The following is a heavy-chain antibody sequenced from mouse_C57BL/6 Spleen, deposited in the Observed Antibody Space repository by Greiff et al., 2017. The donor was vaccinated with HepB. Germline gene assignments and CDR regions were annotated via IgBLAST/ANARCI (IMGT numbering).Heavy chain of an antibody. CDR2: ISYDGSN. CDR1: GYSITSGYY. V-gene: IGHV3-6*01. CDR3: ATIYYDYLFDY. J-gene: IGHJ2*01. D-gene: IGHD2-4*01. Sequence: ESGPGLVKPSQSLSLTCSVTGYSITSGYYWNWIRQFPGNKLEWMGYISYDGSNNYNPSLKNRISITRDTSKNQFFLKLNSVTTEDTATYYCATIYYDYLFDYWGQGTTLTVSS.